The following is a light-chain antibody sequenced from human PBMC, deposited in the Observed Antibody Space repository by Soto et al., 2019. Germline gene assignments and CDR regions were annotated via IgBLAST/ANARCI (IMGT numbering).Light chain of an antibody. V-gene: IGKV3-15*01. CDR1: QSVRSN. CDR2: GAS. Sequence: EIVMTQSPATLSVPPGERATRSCRASQSVRSNLAWYQQKPGQAPRLLIYGASTRATGITARFSGSGSETAFTLTISSLQSEDFAVYYCQQYNNWPPWTFGQGTKVEIK. CDR3: QQYNNWPPWT. J-gene: IGKJ1*01.